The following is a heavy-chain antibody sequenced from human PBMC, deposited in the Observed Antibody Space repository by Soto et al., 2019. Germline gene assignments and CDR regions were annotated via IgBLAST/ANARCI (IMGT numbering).Heavy chain of an antibody. CDR3: ARVGCSGGSCYSQSHYYYGMDV. D-gene: IGHD2-15*01. Sequence: SVEVTCKACGGGLSSCAISWVRQAPGQGLEWMGGIIPIFGTANYAQKFQGRVTITADESTSTAYMELSSLRSEDTAVYYCARVGCSGGSCYSQSHYYYGMDVWGQGTTVTVSS. J-gene: IGHJ6*02. CDR2: IIPIFGTA. CDR1: GGGLSSCA. V-gene: IGHV1-69*13.